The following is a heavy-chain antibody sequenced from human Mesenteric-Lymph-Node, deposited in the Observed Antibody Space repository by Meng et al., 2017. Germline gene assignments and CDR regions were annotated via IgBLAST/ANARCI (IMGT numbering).Heavy chain of an antibody. CDR3: ARASEVPRGHDAFDI. V-gene: IGHV3-33*01. CDR1: GFTFSSYG. CDR2: IWYDGSNK. J-gene: IGHJ3*02. Sequence: GESLKISCSASGFTFSSYGMHRVRQAPGKGLEWSAVIWYDGSNKYYADSVKGRFTISRDNSKHTLCLQMNSLRAEDTAVYYCARASEVPRGHDAFDIWGQGTMVTVSS.